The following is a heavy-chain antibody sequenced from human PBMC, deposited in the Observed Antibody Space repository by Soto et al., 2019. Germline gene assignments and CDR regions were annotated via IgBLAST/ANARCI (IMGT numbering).Heavy chain of an antibody. V-gene: IGHV3-49*04. CDR3: TAGKLYPSLDFDY. CDR1: GFTFNDYT. Sequence: SLRLSCTASGFTFNDYTLSWVRQAPGKGLEGVGFIRSKAYGGTTEYAASVKGRFTISRDDSKSIAYLQMNSLKTEDTAVYYCTAGKLYPSLDFDYWGQGTLVTVSS. D-gene: IGHD2-8*01. J-gene: IGHJ4*02. CDR2: IRSKAYGGTT.